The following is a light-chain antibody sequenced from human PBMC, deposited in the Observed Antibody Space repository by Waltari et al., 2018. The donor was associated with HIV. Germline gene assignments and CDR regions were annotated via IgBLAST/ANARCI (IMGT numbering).Light chain of an antibody. CDR2: GAP. CDR1: QIVSSSY. CDR3: QQWGT. V-gene: IGKV3-20*01. Sequence: EVVLTQSPGTLSLSQGDRATLSCRASQIVSSSYLAWFQQKPGQVPRLLSYGAPNRATGNPDRFSGSGSGTDFTLTISRLEPEDFAVYYCQQWGTFGQGTKLEIK. J-gene: IGKJ2*01.